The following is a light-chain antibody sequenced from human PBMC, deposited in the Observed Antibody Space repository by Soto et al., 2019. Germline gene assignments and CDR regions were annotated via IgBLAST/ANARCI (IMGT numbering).Light chain of an antibody. V-gene: IGLV1-40*01. CDR1: SSNIGAGYD. CDR3: QSYDSSLSVLYV. J-gene: IGLJ1*01. CDR2: GNS. Sequence: QSALTQPPSVSGAPGQRVTISCTGSSSNIGAGYDVHWYQQLPGTAPKLLIYGNSNRPSGVPDRFSGSKSGTSASLAITGLHAEDEADYYCQSYDSSLSVLYVFGTGTKVTVL.